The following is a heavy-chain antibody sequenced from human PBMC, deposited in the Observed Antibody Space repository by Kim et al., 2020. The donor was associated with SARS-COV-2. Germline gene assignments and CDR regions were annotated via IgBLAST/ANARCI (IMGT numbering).Heavy chain of an antibody. V-gene: IGHV3-11*04. D-gene: IGHD6-19*01. CDR3: ARFKGIAVAGYYYYYGMDV. CDR1: GFTFSDYY. J-gene: IGHJ6*04. Sequence: GGSLRLSCAASGFTFSDYYMSWIRQAPVKGLEWVSYISSSGSTIYYADSVKGRFTISRDNAKNSLYLQMNSLRAEDTAVYYCARFKGIAVAGYYYYYGMDVWGDGTTVTVSS. CDR2: ISSSGSTI.